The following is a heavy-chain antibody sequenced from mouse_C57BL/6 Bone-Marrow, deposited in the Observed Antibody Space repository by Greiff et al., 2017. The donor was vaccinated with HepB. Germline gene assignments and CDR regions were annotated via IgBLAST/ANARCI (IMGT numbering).Heavy chain of an antibody. Sequence: EVQRVESGPGLVKPSQSLSLTCSVTGYSITSGYYWNWIRQFPGNKLEWMGYISYDGSNNYNPSLKNRISITRDTSKNQFFLKLNSVTTEDTATYYCARRDYDSWFAYWGQGTLVTVSA. CDR3: ARRDYDSWFAY. V-gene: IGHV3-6*01. D-gene: IGHD2-4*01. J-gene: IGHJ3*01. CDR1: GYSITSGYY. CDR2: ISYDGSN.